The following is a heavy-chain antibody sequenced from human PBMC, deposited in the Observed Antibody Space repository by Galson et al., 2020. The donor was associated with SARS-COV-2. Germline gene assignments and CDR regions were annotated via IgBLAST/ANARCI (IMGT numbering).Heavy chain of an antibody. V-gene: IGHV3-23*01. CDR1: GFTFSRYG. J-gene: IGHJ6*03. CDR2: TSATK. CDR3: AKDFVRGIGYMDV. Sequence: GGSLRLSCVASGFTFSRYGMSWVRQAPGQGLDWVATTSATKTYADYVRLRFIISRDESKNTVYLQMNGLSADDTAVYDCAKDFVRGIGYMDVWGPGTTVTVSS. D-gene: IGHD3-10*02.